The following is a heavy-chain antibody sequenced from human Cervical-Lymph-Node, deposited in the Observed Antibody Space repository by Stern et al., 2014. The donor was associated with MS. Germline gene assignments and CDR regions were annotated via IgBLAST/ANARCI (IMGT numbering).Heavy chain of an antibody. V-gene: IGHV3-9*01. D-gene: IGHD2-15*01. CDR3: ARAIGFCSGGNCEPYYYYGIDV. CDR1: GFRFDDYA. J-gene: IGHJ6*02. Sequence: EVQLVESGGDLVQPGRSLRLSCAASGFRFDDYAMYWVRHAPGKGLEWVSGISWSRGEIGYADSVKGLFTISRDNVKNSLFLQMNSLRSEDTASYYCARAIGFCSGGNCEPYYYYGIDVWGQGTRVTVSS. CDR2: ISWSRGEI.